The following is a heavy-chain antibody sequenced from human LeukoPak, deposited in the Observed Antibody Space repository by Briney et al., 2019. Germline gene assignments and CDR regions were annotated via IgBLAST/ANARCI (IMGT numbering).Heavy chain of an antibody. Sequence: SETLSLTCTVSGGSISSSSYYWGWIRQPPGKGLEWIGSIYYSGSTYYNPSLKSRVTISVDTSKNQFSLKLSSVTAADTAVYYCARGNFYPGLALDYWGQGTLVIVSS. CDR2: IYYSGST. CDR3: ARGNFYPGLALDY. J-gene: IGHJ4*02. D-gene: IGHD4-11*01. V-gene: IGHV4-39*07. CDR1: GGSISSSSYY.